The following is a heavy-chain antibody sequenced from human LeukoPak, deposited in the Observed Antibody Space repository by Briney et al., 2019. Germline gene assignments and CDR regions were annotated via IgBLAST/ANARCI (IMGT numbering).Heavy chain of an antibody. V-gene: IGHV1-18*01. CDR1: GYTFTSYG. D-gene: IGHD6-19*01. J-gene: IGHJ4*02. CDR2: ISAYNGNT. CDR3: ARAGVSRYSSGWYGA. Sequence: ASVKVSCKASGYTFTSYGISWVRQAPGQGLEWMGWISAYNGNTNYAQKLQGRVTMTTDTSTSTAYMELRSLRSDDTAVYYCARAGVSRYSSGWYGAWGQGTLVTVSS.